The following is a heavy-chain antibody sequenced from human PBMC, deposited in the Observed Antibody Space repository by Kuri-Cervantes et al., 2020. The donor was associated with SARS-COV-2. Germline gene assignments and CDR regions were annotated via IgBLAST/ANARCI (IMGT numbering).Heavy chain of an antibody. D-gene: IGHD3-16*01. CDR1: GGSVSSGNDY. Sequence: SETLSLTCTVSGGSVSSGNDYWSWIRQPPGKGLEWIGFVYYSGDTNYNPSLKSRVTISVDTSKNQFSLKLRSVTAADTAVYFCAREGYVSLDLWGQGALVTVSS. CDR2: VYYSGDT. V-gene: IGHV4-61*01. J-gene: IGHJ4*02. CDR3: AREGYVSLDL.